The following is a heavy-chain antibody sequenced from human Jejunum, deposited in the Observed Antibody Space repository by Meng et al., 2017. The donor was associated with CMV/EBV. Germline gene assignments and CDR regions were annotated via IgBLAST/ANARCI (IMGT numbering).Heavy chain of an antibody. CDR2: ITNSGSRI. D-gene: IGHD5-12*01. Sequence: GSLRLSCAASGFTFSDYSMNWVRQAPGKGLEWVASITNSGSRIHDADSVKGRFTISRDNAKNSLYLQMNSLRVEDTAVYYCARDNDYTNYYWGQGTLVTVSS. J-gene: IGHJ4*02. CDR1: GFTFSDYS. V-gene: IGHV3-21*01. CDR3: ARDNDYTNYY.